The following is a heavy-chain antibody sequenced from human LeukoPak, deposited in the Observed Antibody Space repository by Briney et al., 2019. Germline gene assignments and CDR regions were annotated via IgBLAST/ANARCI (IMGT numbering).Heavy chain of an antibody. CDR2: ISGSGGST. J-gene: IGHJ4*02. Sequence: GWSLRLSCAASGFTFSNYATSWVRQAPGKGLEWVSTISGSGGSTYYADSVKGRFTISRDNSKNTLYLQMNSLRAEDTAVYYRAKPYHILRYFDYWGQGTLVTVSS. D-gene: IGHD3-9*01. V-gene: IGHV3-23*01. CDR1: GFTFSNYA. CDR3: AKPYHILRYFDY.